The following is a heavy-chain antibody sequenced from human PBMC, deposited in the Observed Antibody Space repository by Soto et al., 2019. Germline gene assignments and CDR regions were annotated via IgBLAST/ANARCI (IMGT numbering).Heavy chain of an antibody. CDR1: GFTFSNYN. V-gene: IGHV3-21*01. Sequence: PGGSLRLSCVASGFTFSNYNMNWVRQAPGKGLEWVSHISGSSIYIHYADSVRGRFTISRDNAKNSVYLQMDSLRVEDTAVYCCAREGALKPFSSWGQGALVTVSS. CDR2: ISGSSIYI. CDR3: AREGALKPFSS. J-gene: IGHJ5*02.